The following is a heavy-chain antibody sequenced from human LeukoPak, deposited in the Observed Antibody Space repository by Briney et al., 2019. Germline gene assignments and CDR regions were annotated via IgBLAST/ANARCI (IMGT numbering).Heavy chain of an antibody. J-gene: IGHJ4*02. CDR2: IKNDGSER. Sequence: GGSLRLSCAASGFTFSSYGMHWVRQAPGKGLEWVASIKNDGSERYYVDSVRGRYTISRDNTKNSLFLQMSSLRAEDTAVYYCATDRGWRTSGYYLYYFEYWGQGTLVTFSS. CDR3: ATDRGWRTSGYYLYYFEY. D-gene: IGHD3-3*01. CDR1: GFTFSSYG. V-gene: IGHV3-7*01.